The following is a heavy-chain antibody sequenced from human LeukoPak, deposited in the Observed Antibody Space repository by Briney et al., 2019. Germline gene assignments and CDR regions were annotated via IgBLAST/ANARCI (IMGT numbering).Heavy chain of an antibody. D-gene: IGHD3-9*01. Sequence: GESLKISCKGSGYSFTSYWIAWVRQMPGKGLEWMGIIHPSDSDTRYNPSFQGQVTISVDKSISTAYLRWSSLKASDTAMYYCARRADLTSTDYWGQGTLVTVSS. CDR2: IHPSDSDT. CDR1: GYSFTSYW. J-gene: IGHJ4*02. V-gene: IGHV5-51*01. CDR3: ARRADLTSTDY.